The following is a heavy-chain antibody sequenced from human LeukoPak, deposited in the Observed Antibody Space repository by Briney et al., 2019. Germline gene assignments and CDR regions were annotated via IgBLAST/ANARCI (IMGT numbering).Heavy chain of an antibody. J-gene: IGHJ4*02. CDR2: IYTSGNT. Sequence: PSETLSLTCTVSGASISNYYWIWIRQPAGKGLEWIGLIYTSGNTNYNPSLKSRVTMSVDTSKNQFSLKLSSVTAADTAVYYCAGVRGITSMAYFDYWGQGTLVTVSS. D-gene: IGHD5-18*01. CDR3: AGVRGITSMAYFDY. CDR1: GASISNYY. V-gene: IGHV4-4*07.